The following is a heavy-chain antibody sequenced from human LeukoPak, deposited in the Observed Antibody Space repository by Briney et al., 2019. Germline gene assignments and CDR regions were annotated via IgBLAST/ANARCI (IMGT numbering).Heavy chain of an antibody. V-gene: IGHV3-48*01. CDR1: GFTFSSYA. J-gene: IGHJ4*02. D-gene: IGHD6-19*01. CDR2: ITGSGSTI. CDR3: AAGYSGGLYGIDY. Sequence: PGGSLRLSCAASGFTFSSYAMSWVRQAPGKGLEWVSYITGSGSTIYYADSVKGRFTVSRDNAKNSLYLQMNSLRAEDTAVYYCAAGYSGGLYGIDYWGQGTLVTVSS.